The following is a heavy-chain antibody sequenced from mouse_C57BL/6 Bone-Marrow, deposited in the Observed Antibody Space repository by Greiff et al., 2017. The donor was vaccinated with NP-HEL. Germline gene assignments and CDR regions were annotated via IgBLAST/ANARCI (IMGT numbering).Heavy chain of an antibody. CDR3: ARTVVGPFAY. CDR1: GFTFSSYG. CDR2: ISSGGSYT. D-gene: IGHD1-1*01. J-gene: IGHJ3*01. Sequence: DVMLVESGGDLVKPGGSLKLSCAASGFTFSSYGMSWVRQTPDKRLEWVATISSGGSYTYYPDSVKGRFTISRDNAKNTLYLQMSSLKSEDTAMYYCARTVVGPFAYWGQGTLVTVSA. V-gene: IGHV5-6*02.